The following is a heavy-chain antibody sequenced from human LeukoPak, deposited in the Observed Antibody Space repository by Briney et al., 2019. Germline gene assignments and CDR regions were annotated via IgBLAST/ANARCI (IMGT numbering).Heavy chain of an antibody. CDR3: ANRGSSGWYGEVDY. CDR2: IYYSGST. CDR1: GGSISSSSYY. J-gene: IGHJ4*02. D-gene: IGHD6-19*01. V-gene: IGHV4-39*01. Sequence: SETLSLTCTVSGGSISSSSYYWGWIRQPLGKGLEWIGSIYYSGSTYYNPSLKSRVTISVDTSKNQFSLKLSSVTAADTAVYYCANRGSSGWYGEVDYWGQGTLVTVSS.